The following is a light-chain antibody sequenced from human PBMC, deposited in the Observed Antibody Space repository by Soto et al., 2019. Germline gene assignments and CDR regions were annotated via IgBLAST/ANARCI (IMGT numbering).Light chain of an antibody. V-gene: IGLV2-8*01. CDR1: SSDVGGYNY. J-gene: IGLJ1*01. Sequence: QSVLTQPPSASGSPGQSVTISCTGTSSDVGGYNYFSWYQQHPGKAPKLMIYEVSKRPSGVPDRFSGSKSGNTASLTVSGLQAEDEADYYCISYAGSNLLYVFGTGTKVTVL. CDR3: ISYAGSNLLYV. CDR2: EVS.